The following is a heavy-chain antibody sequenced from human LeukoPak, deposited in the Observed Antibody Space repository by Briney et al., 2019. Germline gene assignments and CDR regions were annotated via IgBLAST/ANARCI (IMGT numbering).Heavy chain of an antibody. CDR3: ARGNVFWSGYPLPY. CDR1: GFTFSSYA. Sequence: GGSLRLSCAASGFTFSSYAMHWVRQAPGKGLEWVAVISYDGSNKYYADSVKGRFTISRDNSKNTLYPQMNSLRAEDTAVYYCARGNVFWSGYPLPYWGQGTLVTVSS. D-gene: IGHD3-3*01. V-gene: IGHV3-30-3*01. J-gene: IGHJ4*02. CDR2: ISYDGSNK.